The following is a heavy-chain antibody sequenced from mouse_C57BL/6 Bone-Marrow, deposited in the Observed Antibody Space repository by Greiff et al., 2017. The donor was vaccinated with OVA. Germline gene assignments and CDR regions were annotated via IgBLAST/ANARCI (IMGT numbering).Heavy chain of an antibody. CDR1: DSEVFPIAY. CDR2: ILPSIGRT. Sequence: QVQLQQSGSELRSPGSSVKLSCKDFDSEVFPIAYMSWVRQKPGHGFEWIGGILPSIGRTIYGEKFEDKATLDADTLSNTAYLELNSLTSEDSAIYYCARRIWVITTVVAPHWYFDVWGTGTTVTVSS. D-gene: IGHD1-1*01. V-gene: IGHV15-2*01. J-gene: IGHJ1*03. CDR3: ARRIWVITTVVAPHWYFDV.